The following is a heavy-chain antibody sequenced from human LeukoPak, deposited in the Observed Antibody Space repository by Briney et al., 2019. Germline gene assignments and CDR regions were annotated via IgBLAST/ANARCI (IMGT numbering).Heavy chain of an antibody. D-gene: IGHD3-3*01. V-gene: IGHV3-21*04. J-gene: IGHJ4*02. CDR2: ISSSTSYI. Sequence: GGSLRLSCAASGFTFSSYSMNWVRQAPGKGLEWVSSISSSTSYIYYADSVRGRFTISRDNAKNSLYLQMNSLRAEDTAVYYCAKDRSSWYYPFDSWGQGTLVTVSS. CDR3: AKDRSSWYYPFDS. CDR1: GFTFSSYS.